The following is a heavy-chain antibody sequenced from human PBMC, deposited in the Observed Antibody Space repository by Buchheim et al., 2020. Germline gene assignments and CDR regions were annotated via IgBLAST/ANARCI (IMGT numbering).Heavy chain of an antibody. CDR3: ARGGYYYDSSGHRHPFDY. CDR1: GYTFTSYY. D-gene: IGHD3-22*01. Sequence: QVQLVQSGAEVKKPGASVKVSCKASGYTFTSYYMHWVRQAPGQGLEWMGIINPSGGSTSYAQKFQGRVTMTRDTSTSTVYMELSSLGYEDTAVYYCARGGYYYDSSGHRHPFDYWGQGTL. CDR2: INPSGGST. J-gene: IGHJ4*02. V-gene: IGHV1-46*01.